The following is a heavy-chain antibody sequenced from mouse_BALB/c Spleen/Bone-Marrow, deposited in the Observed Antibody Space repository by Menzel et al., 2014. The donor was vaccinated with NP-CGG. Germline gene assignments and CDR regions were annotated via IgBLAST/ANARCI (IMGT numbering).Heavy chain of an antibody. CDR3: AIRYGYDGEAVAWFAY. V-gene: IGHV1S137*01. CDR1: GHTFTDYA. D-gene: IGHD2-2*01. J-gene: IGHJ3*01. Sequence: QVQLQQSGAELVRPGVSVKISCKGSGHTFTDYAMHWVKQSHAKSLEWIGVISTYYGDASYNQKFKGKATMTVDKSSSTAYMELARLTSEDSAIYYCAIRYGYDGEAVAWFAYWGQGTLVTVSA. CDR2: ISTYYGDA.